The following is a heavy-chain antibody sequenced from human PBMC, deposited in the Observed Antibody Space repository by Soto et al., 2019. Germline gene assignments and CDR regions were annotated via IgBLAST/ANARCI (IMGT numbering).Heavy chain of an antibody. CDR3: ARDWGGEGTFDY. CDR1: GFGFSSYS. D-gene: IGHD3-16*01. Sequence: EVQLVESGGGRVKPGGTLRLSCAASGFGFSSYSMNWVRQAPGKGMEWVSSISSSSSYIYYADSVKGRFTISRDNAKNSLYLQMNSLRAEDTAVYYCARDWGGEGTFDYWGQGTLVTVSS. J-gene: IGHJ4*02. V-gene: IGHV3-21*01. CDR2: ISSSSSYI.